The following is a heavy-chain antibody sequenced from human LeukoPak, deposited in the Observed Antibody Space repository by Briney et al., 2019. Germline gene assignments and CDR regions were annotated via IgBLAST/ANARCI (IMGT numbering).Heavy chain of an antibody. D-gene: IGHD2-2*01. V-gene: IGHV1-2*06. CDR2: INPNSGGT. CDR1: GGTFSSYA. CDR3: ARQLPSFIVVVPAADFDY. Sequence: ASVKVSCKASGGTFSSYAISWVRQAPGQGLEWMGRINPNSGGTNYAQKIQGRVTMTRDTSISTAYMELSRLRSDDTAVYYCARQLPSFIVVVPAADFDYWGQGTLVTVSS. J-gene: IGHJ4*02.